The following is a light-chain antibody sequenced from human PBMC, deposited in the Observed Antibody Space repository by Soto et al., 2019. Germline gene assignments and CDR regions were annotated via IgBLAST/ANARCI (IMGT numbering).Light chain of an antibody. CDR1: SSDVGGYNY. J-gene: IGLJ2*01. Sequence: QSALTQPASVSGYPGQSITISCTGTSSDVGGYNYVSWDQQHPGKAPKLMIYEVSNRPSGVSNRFSGSKSGNTASLTISGLHAEYEADYYCSSYTSSSTLVVFVGGTKLTVL. V-gene: IGLV2-14*01. CDR3: SSYTSSSTLVV. CDR2: EVS.